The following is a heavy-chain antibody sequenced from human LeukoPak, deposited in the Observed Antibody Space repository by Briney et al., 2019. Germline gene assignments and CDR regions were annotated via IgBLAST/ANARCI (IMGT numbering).Heavy chain of an antibody. Sequence: SETLSLTCAVYGGSFSGYYWSWIRQPPGKGLEWIGEINHSGSTNYNPSLKSRVTISVDTSKNQFSLKLSSVTAADTALYYCARGEYDYAWGSYSPNAFAMWGQGTMVTVS. D-gene: IGHD3-16*01. V-gene: IGHV4-34*01. CDR3: ARGEYDYAWGSYSPNAFAM. CDR2: INHSGST. J-gene: IGHJ3*02. CDR1: GGSFSGYY.